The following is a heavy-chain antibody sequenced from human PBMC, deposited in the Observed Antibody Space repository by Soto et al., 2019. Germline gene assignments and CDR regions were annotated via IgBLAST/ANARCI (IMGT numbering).Heavy chain of an antibody. CDR2: ISAYNGNT. V-gene: IGHV1-18*04. CDR1: GYTFTSYG. Sequence: ASVKVSFKASGYTFTSYGISWVRQAPGQGLEWMGWISAYNGNTNYAQKLQGRVTMTTDTSTSTAYMELRSLRSDDTAVYYCAVGGRYDSSGYYWGWGQGTLVTVSS. J-gene: IGHJ4*02. CDR3: AVGGRYDSSGYYWG. D-gene: IGHD3-22*01.